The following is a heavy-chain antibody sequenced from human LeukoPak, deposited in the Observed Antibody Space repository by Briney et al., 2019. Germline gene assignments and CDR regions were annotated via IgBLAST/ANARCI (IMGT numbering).Heavy chain of an antibody. CDR2: IYYSGST. CDR1: GGSISSYY. CDR3: ARARGAVAIDY. D-gene: IGHD6-19*01. V-gene: IGHV4-59*12. Sequence: SETLSLTCTVSGGSISSYYWSWIRQPPGKGLEWIGYIYYSGSTNYNPSLKSRVTISVDTSKNQFSLKLSSVTAADTAVYYCARARGAVAIDYWGQGTLVTVSS. J-gene: IGHJ4*02.